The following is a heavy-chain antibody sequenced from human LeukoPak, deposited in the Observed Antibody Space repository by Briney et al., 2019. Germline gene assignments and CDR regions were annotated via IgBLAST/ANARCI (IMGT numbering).Heavy chain of an antibody. CDR1: GFTFSNYA. CDR3: AKDARPGNSDVDY. J-gene: IGHJ4*02. V-gene: IGHV3-23*01. Sequence: GGSLRLSCAASGFTFSNYAMTWIRQAPGKGLEWVSSISNSGGSTYYADSVKGRFTISRDNSKNTLYLQMNSLRAEDTAVYYCAKDARPGNSDVDYWGQGTLVTVSS. CDR2: ISNSGGST. D-gene: IGHD4-4*01.